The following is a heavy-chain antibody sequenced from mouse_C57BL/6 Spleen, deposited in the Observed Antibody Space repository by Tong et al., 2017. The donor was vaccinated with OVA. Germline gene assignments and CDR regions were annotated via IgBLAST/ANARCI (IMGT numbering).Heavy chain of an antibody. CDR3: ARLDYGSSSFAY. V-gene: IGHV5-2*01. Sequence: EVQLQESGGGLVQPGESLKLSCESNEYEFPSHDMSWVRKTPEKRLELVAAINSDGGSTYYPDTMERRFIISRDNTKNTLYLQMSSLKSEDTAMYYCARLDYGSSSFAYWGQGTLVTVSA. CDR1: EYEFPSHD. CDR2: INSDGGST. J-gene: IGHJ3*01. D-gene: IGHD1-1*01.